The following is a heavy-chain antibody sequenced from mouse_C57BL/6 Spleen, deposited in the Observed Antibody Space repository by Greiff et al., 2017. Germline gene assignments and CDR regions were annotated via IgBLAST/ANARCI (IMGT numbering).Heavy chain of an antibody. V-gene: IGHV14-4*01. CDR2: IDPENGDT. D-gene: IGHD1-1*01. CDR3: TTSDYGSSLFDY. Sequence: VQLQQSGAELVRPGASVKLSCTASGFNIKDDYMHWVKQRPEQGLEWIGWIDPENGDTEYASKFQGKATITADTSSNTAYLQLSSLTSEDTAVXYCTTSDYGSSLFDYWGQGTTLTVSS. J-gene: IGHJ2*01. CDR1: GFNIKDDY.